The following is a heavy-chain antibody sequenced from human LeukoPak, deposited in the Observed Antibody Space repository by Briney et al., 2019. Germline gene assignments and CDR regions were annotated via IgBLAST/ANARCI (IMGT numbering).Heavy chain of an antibody. Sequence: SETLSLTCTVSGGSISSGGYYWSWIRQPPGKGLEWIGYIYHSGSTYYNPSLKSRVTISVDRSKNQFSLKLSSVTAADTAVYYCATPGGTQKSALKHWGQGTLVTVSS. CDR1: GGSISSGGYY. CDR2: IYHSGST. D-gene: IGHD1-1*01. CDR3: ATPGGTQKSALKH. V-gene: IGHV4-30-2*01. J-gene: IGHJ1*01.